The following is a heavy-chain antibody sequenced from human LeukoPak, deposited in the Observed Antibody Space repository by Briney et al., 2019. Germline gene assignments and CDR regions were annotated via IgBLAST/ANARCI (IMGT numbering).Heavy chain of an antibody. Sequence: GGSLRLSCAASGFTFSSYAMSWVRQAPGKGLEWVAVIWYDGSNKYYADSVKGRFTISRDNSKNTLYLQMNSLRAEDTAVYYCARDDYYGSGKRHGGQEPLVPVS. CDR1: GFTFSSYA. CDR2: IWYDGSNK. V-gene: IGHV3-33*08. D-gene: IGHD3-10*01. CDR3: ARDDYYGSGKRH. J-gene: IGHJ4*02.